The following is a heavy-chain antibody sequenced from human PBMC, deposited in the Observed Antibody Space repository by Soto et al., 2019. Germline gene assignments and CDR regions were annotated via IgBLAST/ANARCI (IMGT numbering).Heavy chain of an antibody. CDR3: AKDYFEDIVPTLYFDY. D-gene: IGHD5-12*01. V-gene: IGHV3-30*18. Sequence: GGSLRLSCAASGFTFSSYGMHWVRQAPGKGLEWVAVISYDGSNKYYADSVKGRFTISRDNSKNTMYLQMNSLRDEDTAVYYCAKDYFEDIVPTLYFDYWGQGTMVTVSS. CDR1: GFTFSSYG. CDR2: ISYDGSNK. J-gene: IGHJ4*02.